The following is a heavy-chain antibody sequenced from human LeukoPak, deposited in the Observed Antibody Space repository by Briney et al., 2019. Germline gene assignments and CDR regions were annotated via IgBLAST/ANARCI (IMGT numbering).Heavy chain of an antibody. V-gene: IGHV3-21*01. D-gene: IGHD1-1*01. J-gene: IGHJ6*02. Sequence: GGPLRLSCAASGFTFTTYNMNWVRQAPGKGLEWVSSISSNSDYIYYSDSLKGRFTISRDNAKNSLYLQMNSLRAEDTAVYYCARDVWNPRGMDVWGQGTTVTVSS. CDR3: ARDVWNPRGMDV. CDR1: GFTFTTYN. CDR2: ISSNSDYI.